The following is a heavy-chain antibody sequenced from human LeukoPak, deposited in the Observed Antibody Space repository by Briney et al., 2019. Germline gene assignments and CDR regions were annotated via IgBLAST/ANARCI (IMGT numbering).Heavy chain of an antibody. CDR1: GFTFSSYD. Sequence: GGSLRLSCAASGFTFSSYDIHWVRLAPGKGLEWVTFIRYDGSNTYAESVKGRFTISRDNSKNTVYLQMNSLAIEDTAIYYCAKNRWGSVATPDSWGQGTVVTVSS. V-gene: IGHV3-30*02. D-gene: IGHD5-12*01. CDR3: AKNRWGSVATPDS. CDR2: IRYDGSNT. J-gene: IGHJ4*02.